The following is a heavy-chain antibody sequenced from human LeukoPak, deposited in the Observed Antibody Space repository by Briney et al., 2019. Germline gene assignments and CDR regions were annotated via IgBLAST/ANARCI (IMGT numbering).Heavy chain of an antibody. CDR1: GFTFSSCA. Sequence: GGSLRLSCAASGFTFSSCAMSWVRQAPGKGLEWVAVISYDGSEKHYADPVKGRFTISRDNSKNTLYLQMNSLRAEDTAVYYCAREGSSGYYPYWGQGILVTVSS. J-gene: IGHJ4*02. V-gene: IGHV3-30*03. CDR3: AREGSSGYYPY. D-gene: IGHD3-22*01. CDR2: ISYDGSEK.